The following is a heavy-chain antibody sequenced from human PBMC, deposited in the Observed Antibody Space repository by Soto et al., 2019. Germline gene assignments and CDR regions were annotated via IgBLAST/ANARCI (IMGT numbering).Heavy chain of an antibody. CDR3: ARGDYAKAFDI. V-gene: IGHV4-28*03. D-gene: IGHD2-2*01. CDR2: IYYSGSA. J-gene: IGHJ3*02. CDR1: GYSISSSNW. Sequence: QVQLQESGPGLVKPSDTLSLICAVSGYSISSSNWWGWIRQPPGKGLEWIGNIYYSGSAYYNPSLKXRLTLSXXTSKNQFSLTLTSVTAVDTAVYYCARGDYAKAFDIWGQGTTVTVSS.